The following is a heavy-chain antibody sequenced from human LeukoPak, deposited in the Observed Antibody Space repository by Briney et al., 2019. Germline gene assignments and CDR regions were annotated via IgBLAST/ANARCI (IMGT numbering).Heavy chain of an antibody. V-gene: IGHV1-69*13. J-gene: IGHJ6*03. CDR1: GGTFSSYA. CDR3: ARANYDILTGDDCYYYYMDV. Sequence: ASVKVSCKASGGTFSSYAISWVRQAPGQGLEWMGGIIPIFGTANYAQKFQGRVTITADESTSTAYMELSSLRSEDTAVYYCARANYDILTGDDCYYYYMDVWGKGTTVT. D-gene: IGHD3-9*01. CDR2: IIPIFGTA.